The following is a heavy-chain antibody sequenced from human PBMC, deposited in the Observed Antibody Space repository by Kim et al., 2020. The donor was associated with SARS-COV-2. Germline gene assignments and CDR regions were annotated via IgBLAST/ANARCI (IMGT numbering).Heavy chain of an antibody. Sequence: KFQGRVTSTADESTSTAYMELSSLRSEDTAVYYCARRDYDILTGYAPFDYWGQGTLVTVSS. V-gene: IGHV1-69*01. CDR3: ARRDYDILTGYAPFDY. J-gene: IGHJ4*02. D-gene: IGHD3-9*01.